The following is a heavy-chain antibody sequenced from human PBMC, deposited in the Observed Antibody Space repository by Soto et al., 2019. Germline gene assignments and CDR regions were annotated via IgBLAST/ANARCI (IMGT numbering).Heavy chain of an antibody. Sequence: PEETLSLTCSVYGGSFSGYYWSWYRRPPGKGMEWIGEINHRGSTNYNPSFKSRVTISVDTSKNQFSLKLSSVTAADTAVYYCARGPRTIFGVVIHWFDPWGQGTLVTVSS. CDR2: INHRGST. V-gene: IGHV4-34*01. CDR3: ARGPRTIFGVVIHWFDP. CDR1: GGSFSGYY. D-gene: IGHD3-3*01. J-gene: IGHJ5*02.